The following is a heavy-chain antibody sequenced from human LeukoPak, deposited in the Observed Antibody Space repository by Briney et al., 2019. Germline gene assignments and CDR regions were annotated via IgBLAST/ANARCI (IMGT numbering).Heavy chain of an antibody. Sequence: SETLSLTCAVYGGSFSGYYWSWIRQPPGKELEWIGEINHSGSTNYNPSLKSRVTISVDTSKNQFSLKLSSVTAADTAVYFCATRTGDIVATIPSYFDYWGQGTLVTVSS. J-gene: IGHJ4*02. CDR1: GGSFSGYY. CDR2: INHSGST. V-gene: IGHV4-34*01. D-gene: IGHD5-12*01. CDR3: ATRTGDIVATIPSYFDY.